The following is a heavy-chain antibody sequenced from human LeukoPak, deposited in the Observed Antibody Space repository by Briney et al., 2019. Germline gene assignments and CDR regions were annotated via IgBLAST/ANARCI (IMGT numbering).Heavy chain of an antibody. J-gene: IGHJ4*02. CDR1: GFTFSSYG. CDR2: IWYDGSNK. CDR3: ARDPSLGYFDY. V-gene: IGHV3-33*01. Sequence: GGSLRLSCAASGFTFSSYGMHWVRQAPGKGLEWVAVIWYDGSNKYYADSVKGRFTISRDNSKNTLYLQMNGLRAEDTAVYYCARDPSLGYFDYWGQGTLVIVSS.